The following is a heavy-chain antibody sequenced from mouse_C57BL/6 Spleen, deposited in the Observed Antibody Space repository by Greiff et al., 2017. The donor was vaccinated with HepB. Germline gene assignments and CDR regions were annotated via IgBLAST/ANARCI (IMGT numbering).Heavy chain of an antibody. V-gene: IGHV1-54*01. Sequence: QVQLQQSGAELVRPGTSVKVSCKASGYAFTNYLIEWVKQRPGQGLEWIGVINPGSGGTNYNEKFKGKATLTADKSSSTAYMQLSSLTSEDSAVYFCASSTTAHWYFDVWGTGTTVTVSS. CDR3: ASSTTAHWYFDV. J-gene: IGHJ1*03. CDR1: GYAFTNYL. D-gene: IGHD1-2*01. CDR2: INPGSGGT.